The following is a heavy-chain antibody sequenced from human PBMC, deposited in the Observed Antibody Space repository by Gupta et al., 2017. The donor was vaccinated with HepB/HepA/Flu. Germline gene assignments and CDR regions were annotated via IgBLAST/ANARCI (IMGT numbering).Heavy chain of an antibody. D-gene: IGHD6-6*01. CDR3: AKASPPYWCFDL. V-gene: IGHV3-21*01. CDR2: ISSSDYI. Sequence: EVQLVESGKNVVKPGGSLRLSCAASGITFSSYNMNWGRQAPGKGLEWVSSISSSDYIYYADSVNGRFTISRDNSKNSLFLQMDSLTVDDTAVYYCAKASPPYWCFDLWGRGTLVTVSS. CDR1: GITFSSYN. J-gene: IGHJ2*01.